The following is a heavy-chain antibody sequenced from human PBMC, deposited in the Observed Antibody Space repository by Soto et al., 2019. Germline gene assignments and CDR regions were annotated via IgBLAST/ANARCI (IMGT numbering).Heavy chain of an antibody. CDR3: ARAVVVPAADWFDP. Sequence: SETLSLTCAVSGGSISSGGYSWSWIRQPPGKGLEWIGYIYHSESTYYNPSLKSRVTISVDRSKNQFSLKLSSVTAADTAVYYCARAVVVPAADWFDPWGQGTLVTVSS. CDR1: GGSISSGGYS. D-gene: IGHD2-2*01. V-gene: IGHV4-30-2*01. CDR2: IYHSEST. J-gene: IGHJ5*02.